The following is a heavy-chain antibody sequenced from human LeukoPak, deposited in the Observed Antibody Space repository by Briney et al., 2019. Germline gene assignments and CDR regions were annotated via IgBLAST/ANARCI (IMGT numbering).Heavy chain of an antibody. J-gene: IGHJ5*02. CDR3: ARGTRGWYQLRWFDP. CDR2: INPNSGGT. V-gene: IGHV1-2*02. CDR1: GYTFTGYY. Sequence: GASVKVSCKASGYTFTGYYMHWVRQAPRQGLEWMGWINPNSGGTNYAQKFQGRVTMTRDTSISTAYMELSRLRSDDTAVYYCARGTRGWYQLRWFDPWGQGTLVTVSS. D-gene: IGHD2-2*01.